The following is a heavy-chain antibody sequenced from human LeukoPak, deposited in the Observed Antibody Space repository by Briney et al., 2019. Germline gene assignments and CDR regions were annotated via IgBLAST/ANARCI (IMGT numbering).Heavy chain of an antibody. CDR3: ARVNPLVAPGALDI. V-gene: IGHV3-30-3*01. D-gene: IGHD5-12*01. J-gene: IGHJ3*02. Sequence: GGSLRLSCSASGFTFSTYWMSWVRQAPGKGLEWVAVISYDGTSKYYADSVKGRYTISRDNSKNSLYLRMNSLGAEDTAVYYCARVNPLVAPGALDIWGQGTMVAVSS. CDR1: GFTFSTYW. CDR2: ISYDGTSK.